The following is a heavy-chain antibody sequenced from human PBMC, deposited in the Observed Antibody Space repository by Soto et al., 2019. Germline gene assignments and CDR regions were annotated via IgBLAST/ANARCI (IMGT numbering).Heavy chain of an antibody. Sequence: GASVKVSCKASGYIFSNYGISWVRQAPGQGLEWMGWISTYNANTYYAQKFQGRVTMTTDTSTSTAYMELRSLRSDDTAVFYCARERDGSSWSSAESLQDWGEGTLVXV. CDR1: GYIFSNYG. V-gene: IGHV1-18*01. D-gene: IGHD6-13*01. CDR2: ISTYNANT. J-gene: IGHJ1*01. CDR3: ARERDGSSWSSAESLQD.